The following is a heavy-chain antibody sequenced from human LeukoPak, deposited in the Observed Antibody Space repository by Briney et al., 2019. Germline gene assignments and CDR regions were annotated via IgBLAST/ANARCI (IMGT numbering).Heavy chain of an antibody. CDR3: ARRKVIVLMVYAIALGWFDP. D-gene: IGHD2-8*01. CDR1: GGSFNGYY. CDR2: INHSGST. J-gene: IGHJ5*02. V-gene: IGHV4-34*01. Sequence: SETLSLTCAVYGGSFNGYYWSWIRQPPGKGLEWIGEINHSGSTNYNPSLKSRVTISVDTSKNQFSLKLSSVTAADTAVYYCARRKVIVLMVYAIALGWFDPWGQGTLVTVSS.